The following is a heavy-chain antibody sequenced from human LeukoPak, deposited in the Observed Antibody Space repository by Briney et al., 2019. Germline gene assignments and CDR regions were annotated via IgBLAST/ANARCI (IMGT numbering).Heavy chain of an antibody. CDR1: GYTFTNYL. V-gene: IGHV1-46*01. CDR3: ARGIEYYDILTGYYNWYFDL. D-gene: IGHD3-9*01. Sequence: GASVKVSCKASGYTFTNYLMHWVRQAPGQGLEWMGIVNPSGGSTSYAQKFQGRVTMTRDTSTRTAYMELSSLRSEDTAVYYCARGIEYYDILTGYYNWYFDLWGRGTLVTVSS. J-gene: IGHJ2*01. CDR2: VNPSGGST.